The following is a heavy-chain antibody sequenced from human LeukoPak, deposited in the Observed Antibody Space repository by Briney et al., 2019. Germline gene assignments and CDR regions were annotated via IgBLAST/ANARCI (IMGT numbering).Heavy chain of an antibody. D-gene: IGHD3-3*01. J-gene: IGHJ6*03. CDR2: IYYSGST. CDR1: GGSISSGGYY. Sequence: ASQTLSLTCTVSGGSISSGGYYWSWIRQHPGKGLEWIGYIYYSGSTYCNPSLKSRVTISVDTSKSQFSLKLSSVTAADTAVYYCAREGAIFGEPYYYYYMDVWGKGTTVTVSS. V-gene: IGHV4-31*03. CDR3: AREGAIFGEPYYYYYMDV.